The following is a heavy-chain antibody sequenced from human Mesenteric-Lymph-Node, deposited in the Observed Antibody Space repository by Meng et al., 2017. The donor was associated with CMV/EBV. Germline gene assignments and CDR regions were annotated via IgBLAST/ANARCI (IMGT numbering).Heavy chain of an antibody. J-gene: IGHJ6*02. V-gene: IGHV3-23*01. CDR2: ISASGSNT. Sequence: GESLKISCGASGFTFNSYVMSWVRQAPGKGPEWVSSISASGSNTYYADSVKGRFTISRDNSKNMFYLQMNSLRGEDTAIYYCTKNVKGGYCTSTSCFLPGMDVWGQGTTVTVSS. CDR3: TKNVKGGYCTSTSCFLPGMDV. D-gene: IGHD2-2*01. CDR1: GFTFNSYV.